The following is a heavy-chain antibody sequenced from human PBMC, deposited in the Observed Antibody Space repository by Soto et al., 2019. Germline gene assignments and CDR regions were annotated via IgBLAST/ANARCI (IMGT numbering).Heavy chain of an antibody. D-gene: IGHD1-26*01. V-gene: IGHV1-18*01. Sequence: ASVKVSCKASGYTFTSYGISWVRQAPGQGLEWMGWISACNGNTKYSQKFQGRVTITRDTSASTAYMELSSLRSEDTAVYYCARGLGLYYFDYWGQGTLVTVSS. CDR3: ARGLGLYYFDY. J-gene: IGHJ4*02. CDR1: GYTFTSYG. CDR2: ISACNGNT.